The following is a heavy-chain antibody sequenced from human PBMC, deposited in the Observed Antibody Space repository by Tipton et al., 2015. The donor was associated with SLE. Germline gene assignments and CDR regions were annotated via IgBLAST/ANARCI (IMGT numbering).Heavy chain of an antibody. D-gene: IGHD3-3*01. J-gene: IGHJ4*02. CDR1: GGSISSNSYY. V-gene: IGHV4-39*01. CDR3: ASGGKYYDFWSGYYSFDY. Sequence: LRLSCTVSGGSISSNSYYWGWIRQPPGKGLEWIGTIYYSGSTDYNPSLKSRVTISVDTSKNQFSPKLNSVTAADTAVYYCASGGKYYDFWSGYYSFDYWGQGTLVTVSS. CDR2: IYYSGST.